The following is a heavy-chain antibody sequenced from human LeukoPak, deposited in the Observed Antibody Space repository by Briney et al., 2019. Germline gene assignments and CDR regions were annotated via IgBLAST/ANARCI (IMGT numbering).Heavy chain of an antibody. CDR3: ARVGGSYLGYFDY. D-gene: IGHD1-26*01. V-gene: IGHV3-7*01. CDR2: IKQDGSEK. CDR1: GFTFSSYW. J-gene: IGHJ4*02. Sequence: GGSLRLSCAASGFTFSSYWMSWVRQAPGKGLEWVANIKQDGSEKYYVDSVKGRFTISRDNAKNSLYLQMNSLRAEDTAVYYCARVGGSYLGYFDYWGQGTLVTVSS.